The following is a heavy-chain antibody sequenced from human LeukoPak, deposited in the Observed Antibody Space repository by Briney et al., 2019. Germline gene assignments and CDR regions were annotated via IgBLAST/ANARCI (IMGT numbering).Heavy chain of an antibody. D-gene: IGHD3-22*01. CDR3: AKRDVVIRVILVGFHKEAYYFDS. Sequence: AGGSLRLSCAVSGITLSNYGMTWVRQAPGKGLEWVAGISDGGGSTNYADSVKGRFTISRDNPKNTLYLQMNSLRAEDTAVYFCAKRDVVIRVILVGFHKEAYYFDSWGQGALVTVSS. CDR1: GITLSNYG. CDR2: ISDGGGST. J-gene: IGHJ4*02. V-gene: IGHV3-23*01.